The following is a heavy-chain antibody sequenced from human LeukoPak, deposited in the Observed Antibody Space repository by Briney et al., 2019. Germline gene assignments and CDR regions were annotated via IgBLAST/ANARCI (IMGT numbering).Heavy chain of an antibody. Sequence: SETLSLTCTVSGGSIQYYWSWIRQPPGKGLEWIGYIYYSGSTYYNPSLKSRVTISVDTSKNQFSLKLSSVTAADTAVYYCARRFNSGDRDYWGQGTLVTVSS. V-gene: IGHV4-59*08. J-gene: IGHJ4*02. CDR1: GGSIQYY. CDR3: ARRFNSGDRDY. D-gene: IGHD2-15*01. CDR2: IYYSGST.